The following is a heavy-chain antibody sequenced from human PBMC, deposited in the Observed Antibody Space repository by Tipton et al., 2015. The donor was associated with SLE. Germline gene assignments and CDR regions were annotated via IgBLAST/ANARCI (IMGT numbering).Heavy chain of an antibody. D-gene: IGHD1-7*01. CDR1: GGSFSGYY. CDR2: INHSGGT. CDR3: ANQNWNYYF. V-gene: IGHV4-34*01. Sequence: TLSLTCAVYGGSFSGYYWSWIRQPPGKGLEWIGEINHSGGTNYNPSLKSRVTISVDTSKNQFSLKLSSVTAADTAVYYCANQNWNYYFCGQGNLVTVSS. J-gene: IGHJ4*02.